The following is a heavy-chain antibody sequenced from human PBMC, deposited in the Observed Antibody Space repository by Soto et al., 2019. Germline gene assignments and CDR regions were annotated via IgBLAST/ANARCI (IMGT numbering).Heavy chain of an antibody. D-gene: IGHD4-17*01. V-gene: IGHV1-18*01. CDR2: ISAYNGNT. CDR1: GYTFTSYG. CDR3: ARTSLERTVTTDYYYCYYMDV. J-gene: IGHJ6*03. Sequence: GASVKVSCKASGYTFTSYGISCVRQAPGQGLEWMGWISAYNGNTNYAQKLQGRVTMTTDTSTSTAYMELRSLRSDDTAVYYCARTSLERTVTTDYYYCYYMDVWGKGTTVTVSS.